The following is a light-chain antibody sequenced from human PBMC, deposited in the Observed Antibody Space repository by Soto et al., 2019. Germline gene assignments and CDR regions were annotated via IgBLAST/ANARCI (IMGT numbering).Light chain of an antibody. CDR1: QSFSNW. CDR3: QQYNSYSWT. J-gene: IGKJ1*01. V-gene: IGKV1-5*03. Sequence: DIQMTQSPSTLSASVGDTVTITCRASQSFSNWLAWYQQKPGKATKFLIYKASTLESGVPSRFSGSGSGTEFTLTISILQPDDFATYYCQQYNSYSWTFGQGTKVEIK. CDR2: KAS.